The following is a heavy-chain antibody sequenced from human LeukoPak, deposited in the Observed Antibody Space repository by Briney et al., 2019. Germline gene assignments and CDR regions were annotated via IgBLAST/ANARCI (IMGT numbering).Heavy chain of an antibody. CDR3: AKDRHPARTDGYYFDY. CDR2: ISYDANNK. CDR1: AFTFSSYG. D-gene: IGHD5-24*01. V-gene: IGHV3-30*18. Sequence: PGGSLRLSCAASAFTFSSYGMHWVRQAPGKGLEWVAFISYDANNKYYADPVKGRFTISRDNSKNTLSLQMNSLRAEDTAVYYCAKDRHPARTDGYYFDYWGQGSLVTVSS. J-gene: IGHJ4*02.